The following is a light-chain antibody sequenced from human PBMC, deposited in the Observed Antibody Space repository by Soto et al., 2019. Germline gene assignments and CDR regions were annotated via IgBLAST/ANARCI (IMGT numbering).Light chain of an antibody. J-gene: IGKJ5*01. Sequence: EIVLTQSPATLSLSPGERATLSCRASQSVSSYLAWYQQKPGQAPRLLIYGASNRATGIPDRFSGSGSGTDFTLTITSLQPDDFATYYCQQLYTYPITSGQGTRLEIK. CDR1: QSVSSY. CDR2: GAS. V-gene: IGKV3-11*01. CDR3: QQLYTYPIT.